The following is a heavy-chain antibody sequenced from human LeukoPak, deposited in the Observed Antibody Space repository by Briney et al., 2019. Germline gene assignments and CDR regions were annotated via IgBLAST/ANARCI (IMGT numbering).Heavy chain of an antibody. J-gene: IGHJ4*02. D-gene: IGHD3-3*01. CDR3: AKDALTYYDFWSGYPTASHFDY. V-gene: IGHV3-23*01. CDR1: GFTFSSYA. CDR2: ISGSGGST. Sequence: GGSLRLSCAASGFTFSSYAMSWVRQAPGKGLDWVSAISGSGGSTYYADSVKGRFTISRDNSKNTLYLQMNSLRAEDTAVYYCAKDALTYYDFWSGYPTASHFDYWGQGTLVTVSS.